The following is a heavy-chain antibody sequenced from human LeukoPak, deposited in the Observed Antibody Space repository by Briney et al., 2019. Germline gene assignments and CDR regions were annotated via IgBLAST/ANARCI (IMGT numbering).Heavy chain of an antibody. J-gene: IGHJ4*02. D-gene: IGHD3-22*01. V-gene: IGHV3-21*01. CDR2: ITSSSSYI. CDR1: GFTFSSYA. CDR3: ARDPWGVDSSGYYFDY. Sequence: GGSLRLSYAASGFTFSSYAMSWVRQAPGKGLEWVSSITSSSSYIYYADSVKGRFTISRDSAKKSLYLQMNSLRAEDTAVYYCARDPWGVDSSGYYFDYWGQGTLVTVSS.